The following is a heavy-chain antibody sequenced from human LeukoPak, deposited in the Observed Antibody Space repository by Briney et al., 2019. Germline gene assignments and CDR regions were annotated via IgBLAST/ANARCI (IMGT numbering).Heavy chain of an antibody. CDR3: ARHYSYGGKVPYSFDY. V-gene: IGHV4-59*08. J-gene: IGHJ4*02. CDR2: IYYSGST. CDR1: GGSISSYY. D-gene: IGHD4-23*01. Sequence: SETLSLTCTVSGGSISSYYWSWIRQPPGKGLEWIGYIYYSGSTNYNPSLKSRVTISVDTSKNQFSLKLSSVPAADTAVYYCARHYSYGGKVPYSFDYWAQGPLVTVSS.